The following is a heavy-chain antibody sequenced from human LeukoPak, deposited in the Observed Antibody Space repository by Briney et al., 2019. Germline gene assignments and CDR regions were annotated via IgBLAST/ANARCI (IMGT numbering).Heavy chain of an antibody. D-gene: IGHD3-10*01. CDR1: GFTFSSYA. V-gene: IGHV3-30*04. CDR2: ISYDGSNK. J-gene: IGHJ6*03. CDR3: ARDSGYYYMDV. Sequence: PGRSLRLSCAASGFTFSSYAMHWVRQAPGKGLEWVAVISYDGSNKYYADSVKGRFTISRDNSKNTLYLQMNSLRAEGTAVYYCARDSGYYYMDVWGKGTTVTVSS.